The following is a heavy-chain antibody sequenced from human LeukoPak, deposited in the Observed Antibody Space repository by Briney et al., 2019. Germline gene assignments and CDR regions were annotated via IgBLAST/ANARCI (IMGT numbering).Heavy chain of an antibody. CDR1: GGSFSGYY. CDR2: INHSGST. Sequence: SETLSLTCTVSGGSFSGYYWSWIRQPPGKGLEWIGEINHSGSTNYNPSLKSRVAISVDTSKNQFSLKLSSVTAADTAVYYCASEACSSTSCYSSLDYWGQGTLVTVSS. J-gene: IGHJ4*02. D-gene: IGHD2-2*02. CDR3: ASEACSSTSCYSSLDY. V-gene: IGHV4-34*01.